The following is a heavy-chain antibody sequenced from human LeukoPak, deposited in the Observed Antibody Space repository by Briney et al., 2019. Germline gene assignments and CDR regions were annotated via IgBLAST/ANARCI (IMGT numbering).Heavy chain of an antibody. CDR1: GFTFSSYG. D-gene: IGHD5-12*01. CDR2: IWYDGSNK. V-gene: IGHV3-33*06. Sequence: GGSLRLSCAASGFTFSSYGMHWVRQAPGKGLEWVAVIWYDGSNKYYADSVKGRFTISRDNSKNTLYLQMNSLRAEDTAVYYCAKEFSARYSGSYYYYYMDVWGKGTTVTVSS. J-gene: IGHJ6*03. CDR3: AKEFSARYSGSYYYYYMDV.